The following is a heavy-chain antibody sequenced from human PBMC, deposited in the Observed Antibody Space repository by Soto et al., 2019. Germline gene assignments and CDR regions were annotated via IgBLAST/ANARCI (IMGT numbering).Heavy chain of an antibody. V-gene: IGHV3-48*03. CDR1: GFTFSIHE. CDR2: ISSIGVAT. Sequence: PGGSLRLSCAASGFTFSIHEMNWVRQAPGKGLEWVSYISSIGVATYYADSVKGRFTISRDNAKNSLYLQMNSLRAEDTAVYYCGREGRVGGIDYWGQGTPVTVSS. J-gene: IGHJ4*02. CDR3: GREGRVGGIDY. D-gene: IGHD6-19*01.